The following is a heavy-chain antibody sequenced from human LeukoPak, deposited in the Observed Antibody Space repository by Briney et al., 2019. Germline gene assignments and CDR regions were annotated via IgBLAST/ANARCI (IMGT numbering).Heavy chain of an antibody. J-gene: IGHJ4*02. D-gene: IGHD6-13*01. CDR3: ARDSTRWFSPSDH. CDR2: ISSSSSYI. Sequence: GGSLRLSCAASGFTFSSYSMNWVRQTPGKGLEWVSSISSSSSYIYYADSVKGRFTVSRDNAKNSLYLQMNTLRADDTAVYYCARDSTRWFSPSDHWGQGKLVTVSS. V-gene: IGHV3-21*01. CDR1: GFTFSSYS.